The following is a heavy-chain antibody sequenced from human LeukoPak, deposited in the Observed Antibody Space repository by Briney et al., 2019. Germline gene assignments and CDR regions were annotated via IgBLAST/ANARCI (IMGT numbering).Heavy chain of an antibody. D-gene: IGHD3-3*01. Sequence: GGSLRLSCVASGFTFSSYSMNWVRQAPGKGLEWVSSISSSSSYIYYVDSVKGRFTISRDNAKNSLYLQMNSLRAEDTAVYYCARGDLDYDFWSIIIKGGAFDIWGQGTMVTASS. CDR1: GFTFSSYS. CDR3: ARGDLDYDFWSIIIKGGAFDI. V-gene: IGHV3-21*04. CDR2: ISSSSSYI. J-gene: IGHJ3*02.